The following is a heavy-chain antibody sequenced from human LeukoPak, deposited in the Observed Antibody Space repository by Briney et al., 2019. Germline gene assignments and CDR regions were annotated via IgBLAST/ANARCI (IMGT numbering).Heavy chain of an antibody. D-gene: IGHD2-21*02. V-gene: IGHV3-23*01. Sequence: GSLRLSCAASGFTFSSYAMSWVRQAPGKGLEWVSAISGSGGSTYYADSVKGRFTISRDNSKNTLYLQMNSLRAEDTAAYYCAKGAYCGGDCYYYFDYWGQGTLVTVSS. CDR1: GFTFSSYA. CDR3: AKGAYCGGDCYYYFDY. J-gene: IGHJ4*02. CDR2: ISGSGGST.